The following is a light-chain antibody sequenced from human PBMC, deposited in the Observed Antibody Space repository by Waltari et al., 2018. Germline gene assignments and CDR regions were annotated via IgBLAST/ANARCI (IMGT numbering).Light chain of an antibody. CDR3: YSSDSTGLRV. V-gene: IGLV3-10*01. CDR2: EDT. CDR1: ELPRTY. Sequence: SYELTQPPSVSVSPGQTARITCSGNELPRTYAYWFQQKSGQAPRLVIYEDTKRPSGIPERFSGSSSGTVATLTITGAQVDDEADYYCYSSDSTGLRVFGGGTTVVVL. J-gene: IGLJ1*01.